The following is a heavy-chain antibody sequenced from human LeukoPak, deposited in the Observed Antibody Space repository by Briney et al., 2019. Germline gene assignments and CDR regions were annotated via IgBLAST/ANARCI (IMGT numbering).Heavy chain of an antibody. D-gene: IGHD3-3*01. Sequence: SETLSLTCAVYDGSFSGYYWSWIRQPPGKGLEWIGEINHSGSTNYNPSLKSRVTISVDTSKNQFSLKLSSVTAADTAVYYCARGPWTSGYYTPLGVPYFDYWGQGTLVTVSS. V-gene: IGHV4-34*01. CDR1: DGSFSGYY. CDR3: ARGPWTSGYYTPLGVPYFDY. J-gene: IGHJ4*02. CDR2: INHSGST.